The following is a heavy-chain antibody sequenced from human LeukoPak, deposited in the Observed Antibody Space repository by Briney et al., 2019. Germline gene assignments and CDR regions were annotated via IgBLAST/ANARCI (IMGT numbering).Heavy chain of an antibody. J-gene: IGHJ6*03. CDR3: ARSNVLRYFDWLSGSYYYYYMDV. D-gene: IGHD3-9*01. V-gene: IGHV3-7*01. CDR2: IKQDGSEK. CDR1: GFTFSSYW. Sequence: GGSLRLSCAASGFTFSSYWMSWVRQAPGKGLEWVANIKQDGSEKYYVDSVKGRFTISRDNAKNSLYLQMNSLRAVDTAVYYCARSNVLRYFDWLSGSYYYYYMDVWGKGTTVTVSS.